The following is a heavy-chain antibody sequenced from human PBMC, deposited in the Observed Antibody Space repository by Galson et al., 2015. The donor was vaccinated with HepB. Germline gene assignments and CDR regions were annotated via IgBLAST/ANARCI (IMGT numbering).Heavy chain of an antibody. V-gene: IGHV5-10-1*03. CDR1: GYSFTSYW. D-gene: IGHD2-15*01. J-gene: IGHJ3*02. CDR2: IDPSDSYI. CDR3: ASPKGYCSGGSCYNDAFDI. Sequence: GAEVKKPGESLRISCKGSGYSFTSYWISWVRQMPGKGLEWMGRIDPSDSYINYSPSFQGHVTISADKSISTAYLQWSSLKASDTAMYYCASPKGYCSGGSCYNDAFDIWGQGTMVTVSS.